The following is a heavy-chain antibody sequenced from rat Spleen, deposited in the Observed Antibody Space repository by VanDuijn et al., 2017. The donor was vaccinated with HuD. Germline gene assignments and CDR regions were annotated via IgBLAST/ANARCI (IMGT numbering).Heavy chain of an antibody. CDR1: GFTFSDYG. CDR3: ARAGYLRDWYFDF. Sequence: EVQLVESGGGLVRPGRSLKLSCAASGFTFSDYGMAWVRQAPTKGLEWVATISYGDSSGHSSTYYRDSVKGRFTISRDNAKSTLSLQMDSLRSEDTATYHCARAGYLRDWYFDFWGPGAMVTVSS. D-gene: IGHD2-2*01. V-gene: IGHV5-29*01. J-gene: IGHJ1*01. CDR2: ISYGDSSGHSST.